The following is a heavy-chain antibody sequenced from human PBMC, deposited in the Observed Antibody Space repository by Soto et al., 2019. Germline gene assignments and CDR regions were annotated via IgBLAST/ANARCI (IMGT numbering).Heavy chain of an antibody. CDR3: ARSGAGSGWL. D-gene: IGHD6-19*01. Sequence: SETLSLTCTVSGGSISSYYWSWIRQPPGKGLEWIGYIYYSGSTNYNPSLKSRVTISVDTSKNQFSLKMSSVTAADTAVYYCARSGAGSGWLGGQGTLVTVSS. CDR1: GGSISSYY. J-gene: IGHJ4*02. CDR2: IYYSGST. V-gene: IGHV4-59*01.